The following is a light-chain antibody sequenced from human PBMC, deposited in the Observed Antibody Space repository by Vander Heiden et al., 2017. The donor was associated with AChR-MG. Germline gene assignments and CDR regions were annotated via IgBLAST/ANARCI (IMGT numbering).Light chain of an antibody. CDR2: KVS. CDR1: QSLVHSDGNTY. J-gene: IGKJ4*01. CDR3: MQGTHWLT. V-gene: IGKV2-30*02. Sequence: DVVMTQSPLSLPVTLGQPASISCRSSQSLVHSDGNTYLSWFQQRPGQSPRRLIYKVSKRDSGVPDRFSGSGAGTDFTLEISRVEAEDVGVYFCMQGTHWLTFGGGTKVEIK.